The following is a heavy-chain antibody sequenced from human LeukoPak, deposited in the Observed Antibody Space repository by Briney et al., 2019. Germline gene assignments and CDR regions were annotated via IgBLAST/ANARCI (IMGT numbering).Heavy chain of an antibody. CDR2: VSFDGAHK. CDR3: VRARAGGLDY. CDR1: GFTFRHYA. J-gene: IGHJ4*02. D-gene: IGHD3-16*01. Sequence: PERSLRLSCAASGFTFRHYAVHWVRQAPGRGLEWMAVVSFDGAHKYYAESVKGRFTISKDNSNNTLFLQMDSLRLEDTALYYCVRARAGGLDYWGQGTLVTVSS. V-gene: IGHV3-30*04.